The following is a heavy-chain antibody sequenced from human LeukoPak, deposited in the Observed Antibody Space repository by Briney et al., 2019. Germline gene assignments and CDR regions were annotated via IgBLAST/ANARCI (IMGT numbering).Heavy chain of an antibody. J-gene: IGHJ4*02. V-gene: IGHV3-53*01. Sequence: PGGSLILSCAASGFTVSSKYMSWVRQAPGKGLEWVSVLYSGDSTYYADPVKGRFTISRDNSKNTLYLQMNSLRVEDTAVYYCAKNLPIVDWGQGTLVSVSS. CDR3: AKNLPIVD. CDR1: GFTVSSKY. D-gene: IGHD2-15*01. CDR2: LYSGDST.